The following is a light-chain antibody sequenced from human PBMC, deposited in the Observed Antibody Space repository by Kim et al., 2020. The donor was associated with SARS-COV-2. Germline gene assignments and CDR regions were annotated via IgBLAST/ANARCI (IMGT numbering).Light chain of an antibody. CDR2: DAS. CDR1: QDISKS. J-gene: IGKJ4*01. CDR3: QQYDILPLT. V-gene: IGKV1-33*01. Sequence: DIQMTQSPSSLSASVGDRVTITCQASQDISKSLNWYQQKPGKAPKLLIYDASQLQIGAPSRLSAGGSGTDFTFTISSLQPEDIGTYYCQQYDILPLTFGGGTKVDIK.